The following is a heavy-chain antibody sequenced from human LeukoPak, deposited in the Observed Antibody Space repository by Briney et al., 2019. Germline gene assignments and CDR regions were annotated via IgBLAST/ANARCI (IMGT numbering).Heavy chain of an antibody. CDR2: ISYSGST. V-gene: IGHV4-59*01. CDR1: GGSMSSWY. D-gene: IGHD4-17*01. CDR3: AREGPFGDPNWFDP. Sequence: SETLSLTCTVSGGSMSSWYWSWIRQPPGKGLEWIGYISYSGSTNYNSSLKSRVTISIDTSKNHISLKLSSVTAVETAVYYCAREGPFGDPNWFDPWGQGTLVTVSS. J-gene: IGHJ5*02.